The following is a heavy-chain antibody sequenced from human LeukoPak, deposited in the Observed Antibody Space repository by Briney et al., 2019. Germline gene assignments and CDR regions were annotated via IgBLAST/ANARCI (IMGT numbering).Heavy chain of an antibody. Sequence: GGSLRLSCAASGFTFSRSWMSWVRQAPGKGLEWVANIKYDGSETYYVDSVKGRFTFSRDNAKNSVYLQMNSLRVEDTAMYYCARVRAPFPFDAWGQGILVTVSS. CDR2: IKYDGSET. CDR1: GFTFSRSW. V-gene: IGHV3-7*01. J-gene: IGHJ4*02. CDR3: ARVRAPFPFDA.